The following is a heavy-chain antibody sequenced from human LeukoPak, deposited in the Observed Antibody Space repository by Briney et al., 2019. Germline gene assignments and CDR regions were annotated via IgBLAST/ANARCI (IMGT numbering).Heavy chain of an antibody. J-gene: IGHJ4*02. D-gene: IGHD3-22*01. CDR2: IYSGDST. Sequence: GGPLRLSCVASGFTVSSNYMSWVRQAPGKGLEWVSLIYSGDSTYYADSVRGRFTISRDNSKNTLYLQMNNLRAEGTAVYYCARGLMYYDTSGFGDYWGQGTLVTVSS. V-gene: IGHV3-53*01. CDR1: GFTVSSNY. CDR3: ARGLMYYDTSGFGDY.